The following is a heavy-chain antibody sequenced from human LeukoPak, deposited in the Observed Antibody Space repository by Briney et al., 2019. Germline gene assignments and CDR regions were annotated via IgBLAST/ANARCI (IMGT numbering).Heavy chain of an antibody. J-gene: IGHJ4*02. V-gene: IGHV1-18*01. Sequence: VASVKVSCKASDYTFSNYGISWVRQAPGQGLEWMGWINTYNGNTNYAQRLQGRVTMTIDTSTSTAYMELRRLRSDDTAMYYCAGDLDFWSGYLDYWGQGTLVTVSS. CDR2: INTYNGNT. D-gene: IGHD3-3*01. CDR3: AGDLDFWSGYLDY. CDR1: DYTFSNYG.